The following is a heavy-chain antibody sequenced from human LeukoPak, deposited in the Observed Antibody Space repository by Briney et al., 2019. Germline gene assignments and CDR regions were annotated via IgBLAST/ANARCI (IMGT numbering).Heavy chain of an antibody. CDR2: ISSSGSTI. CDR3: AKAGQPYYYDSSGWENWFDP. D-gene: IGHD3-22*01. CDR1: GFTFSSYE. J-gene: IGHJ5*02. Sequence: GGSLRLSCAASGFTFSSYEMNWVRQAPGKGLEWVSYISSSGSTIYYADSVKGRFTISRDNAKNSLYLQMNSLRAEDTALYYCAKAGQPYYYDSSGWENWFDPWGQGTLVTVSS. V-gene: IGHV3-48*03.